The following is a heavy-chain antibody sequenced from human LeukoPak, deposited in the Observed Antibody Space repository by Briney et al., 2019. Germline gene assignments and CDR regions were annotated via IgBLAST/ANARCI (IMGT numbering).Heavy chain of an antibody. J-gene: IGHJ4*02. D-gene: IGHD3-10*01. CDR3: VKDTGRGDF. V-gene: IGHV3-30*02. CDR2: IRDDGTDK. CDR1: GFIFSNYG. Sequence: GGSLRLSCAASGFIFSNYGMHWVRQSPGKGLEWVAFIRDDGTDKYYADSVRGRFTTSRDNSKNTLYLQFNSLRDEDTAVYYCVKDTGRGDFWGQGTLVTVSS.